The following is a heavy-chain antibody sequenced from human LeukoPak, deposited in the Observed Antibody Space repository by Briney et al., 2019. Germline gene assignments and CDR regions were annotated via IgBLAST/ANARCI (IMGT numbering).Heavy chain of an antibody. V-gene: IGHV4-4*07. J-gene: IGHJ4*02. Sequence: SETLSLTCTVSGGSISNYYWSWIRQPAGKGLEWIRRIFAGGNTDHNPSLKSRVAMSLDSSKNQFSLRLSSVTAADTAVYYCAREHKDYDGDGYYYGYWGQGTLVTVSS. D-gene: IGHD3-22*01. CDR2: IFAGGNT. CDR1: GGSISNYY. CDR3: AREHKDYDGDGYYYGY.